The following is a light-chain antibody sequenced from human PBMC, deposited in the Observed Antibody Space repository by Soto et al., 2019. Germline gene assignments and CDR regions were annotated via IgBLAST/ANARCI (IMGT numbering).Light chain of an antibody. CDR1: QSLRGW. J-gene: IGKJ1*01. CDR2: MSS. V-gene: IGKV1-5*03. Sequence: DIQMTQSPSTLSASVGDIVTITCRASQSLRGWLAWYQQEPGKAPNLLIYMSSTLASGVPSRFSGSGSGSEFTLTIRSLQPADFAPYHCQHYNGYSWTYXQGTKVDI. CDR3: QHYNGYSWT.